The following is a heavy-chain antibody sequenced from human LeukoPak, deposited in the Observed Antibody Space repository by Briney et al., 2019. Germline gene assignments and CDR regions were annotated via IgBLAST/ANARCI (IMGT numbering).Heavy chain of an antibody. J-gene: IGHJ4*02. CDR3: TTGSYDH. V-gene: IGHV3-73*01. D-gene: IGHD3-9*01. Sequence: GGSLRLSCEASGFTFSGSVMLWVRQASGKGLEWVGRIRNKPLNYGTAYGASVKGRFTISRDDSKNTAYLQMNSLKPEDTPIYYCTTGSYDHWGQGTLVTVSS. CDR1: GFTFSGSV. CDR2: IRNKPLNYGT.